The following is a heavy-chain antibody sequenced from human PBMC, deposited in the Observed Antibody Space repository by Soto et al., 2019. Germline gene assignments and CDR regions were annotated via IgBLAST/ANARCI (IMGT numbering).Heavy chain of an antibody. CDR3: ARGNALDV. D-gene: IGHD3-10*01. V-gene: IGHV6-1*01. CDR1: GDSVSSDITS. Sequence: SQTLSLTCAISGDSVSSDITSWNWIRQSPSRGLEWLGRTYYRSKWFHDYAASVKSRITIQPDTYKNQFSRKLNAMAHEETAVYYCARGNALDVWGQGTGVTV. J-gene: IGHJ3*01. CDR2: TYYRSKWFH.